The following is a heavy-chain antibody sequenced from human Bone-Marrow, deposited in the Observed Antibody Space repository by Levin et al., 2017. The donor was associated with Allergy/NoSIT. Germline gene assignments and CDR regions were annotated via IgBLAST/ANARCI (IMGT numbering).Heavy chain of an antibody. CDR3: AKTEWHSYDCSGGSCYSYYFDY. CDR2: ISWNSGSI. Sequence: SLKISCAASGFTFDDYAMHWVRQAPGKGLEWVSGISWNSGSIGYADSVKGRFTISRDNAKNSLYLQMNSLRAEDTALYYCAKTEWHSYDCSGGSCYSYYFDYWGQGTLVAVSS. CDR1: GFTFDDYA. J-gene: IGHJ4*02. V-gene: IGHV3-9*01. D-gene: IGHD2-15*01.